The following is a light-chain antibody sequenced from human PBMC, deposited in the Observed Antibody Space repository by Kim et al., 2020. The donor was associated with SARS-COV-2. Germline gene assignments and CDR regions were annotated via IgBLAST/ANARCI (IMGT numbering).Light chain of an antibody. V-gene: IGLV2-11*01. CDR1: SSDVGGYTY. CDR3: CSYAGSYV. J-gene: IGLJ1*01. CDR2: DVS. Sequence: GSPGQSVTISCTGTSSDVGGYTYVSWYQQHPGKAPKLMIYDVSKRPSGVPDRFSGSKSGNTASLTISGLQAEDEADYYCCSYAGSYVVGTGTKVTVL.